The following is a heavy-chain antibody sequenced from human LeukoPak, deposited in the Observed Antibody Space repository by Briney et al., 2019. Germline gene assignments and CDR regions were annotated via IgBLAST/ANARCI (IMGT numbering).Heavy chain of an antibody. D-gene: IGHD3-3*01. CDR2: IYYSGST. J-gene: IGHJ5*02. CDR3: ARDGPPDTIFGVSGFDP. V-gene: IGHV4-30-4*08. Sequence: PSETLSLTCTVSGGSISSGDYYWSWIRQPPGKGLEWIGYIYYSGSTYYNPSLKSRVTISVDTSKNQFSLKLSSVTAADTAAYYCARDGPPDTIFGVSGFDPWGQGTLVTVSS. CDR1: GGSISSGDYY.